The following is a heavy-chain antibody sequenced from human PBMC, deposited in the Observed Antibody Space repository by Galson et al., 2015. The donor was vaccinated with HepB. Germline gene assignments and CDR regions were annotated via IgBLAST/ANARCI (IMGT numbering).Heavy chain of an antibody. V-gene: IGHV4-39*01. D-gene: IGHD3-10*01. J-gene: IGHJ2*01. CDR1: GDSIGNTMYY. CDR3: ARQYYNGNGGKSYWFFNL. CDR2: VYYRGNT. Sequence: SETLSLTCTVSGDSIGNTMYYWGWIRQPPGKGLEWIGSVYYRGNTYSNPSLQSRVTMSVDASKNQFSLRLSSVTASDTAVYYCARQYYNGNGGKSYWFFNLWVRGTLVTVSS.